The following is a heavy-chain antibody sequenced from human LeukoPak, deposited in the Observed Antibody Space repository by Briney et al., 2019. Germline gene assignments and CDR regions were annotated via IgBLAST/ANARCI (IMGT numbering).Heavy chain of an antibody. CDR1: GFTFSSYS. V-gene: IGHV3-48*01. CDR2: ISSSSSTI. Sequence: GGSLRLSCAASGFTFSSYSMNWVRQAPGKGLEWVSYISSSSSTIYYADSVKGRFTISRDNAKNSLYLQTNSLRAEDTAVYYCARAVLSSSDNWGQGTLVTVSS. D-gene: IGHD6-13*01. CDR3: ARAVLSSSDN. J-gene: IGHJ4*02.